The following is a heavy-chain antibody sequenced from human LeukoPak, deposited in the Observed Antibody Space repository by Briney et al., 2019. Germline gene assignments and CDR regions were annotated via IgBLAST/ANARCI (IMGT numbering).Heavy chain of an antibody. J-gene: IGHJ4*02. D-gene: IGHD4-17*01. Sequence: GASVKVSCKASGGTFSSYAISWVRQAPGQGLEWMGRIIPILGIANYAQKFQGRVTITADKSTSTAYMGLSSLRSEDTAVYYCARRDYGDYVFDYWGQGTLVTVSS. CDR2: IIPILGIA. V-gene: IGHV1-69*04. CDR1: GGTFSSYA. CDR3: ARRDYGDYVFDY.